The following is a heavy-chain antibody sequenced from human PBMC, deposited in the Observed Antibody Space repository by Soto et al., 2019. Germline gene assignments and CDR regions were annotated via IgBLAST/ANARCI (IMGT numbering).Heavy chain of an antibody. V-gene: IGHV4-39*01. CDR2: IFYSGST. CDR3: ARQPTTGDTDLWFDP. D-gene: IGHD2-21*01. J-gene: IGHJ5*02. Sequence: QLQLLESGPGLVKASETLSLTCSVSGGSISTSRSYWAWIRQPPGKGLEWLANIFYSGSTSYNPSLASRVSVSVDTSKNDFSLKLRSVTAADTAVYYCARQPTTGDTDLWFDPWGQGTLVTVSS. CDR1: GGSISTSRSY.